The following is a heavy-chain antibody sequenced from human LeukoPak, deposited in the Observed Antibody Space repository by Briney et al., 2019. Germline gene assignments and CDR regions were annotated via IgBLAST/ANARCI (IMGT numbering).Heavy chain of an antibody. CDR3: VSSEVLWFGESGDY. CDR2: IKQDGSEK. V-gene: IGHV3-7*01. Sequence: GGSLRLSCAASGFTFSSYWMSWVRQAPGKGLEWVANIKQDGSEKYYVDSLKGRFTISRDNAKNSLYLQMNSLRAEDTAVYYCVSSEVLWFGESGDYWGQGTLVTVSS. J-gene: IGHJ4*02. D-gene: IGHD3-10*01. CDR1: GFTFSSYW.